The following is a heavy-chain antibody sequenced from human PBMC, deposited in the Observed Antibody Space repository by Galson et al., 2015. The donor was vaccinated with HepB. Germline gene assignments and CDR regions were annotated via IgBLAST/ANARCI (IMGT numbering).Heavy chain of an antibody. CDR2: IYSGGST. Sequence: SLRLSCAASGFTVSSNYMSWVRQAPGKGLEWVSVIYSGGSTYYADSVKGRFTISRDNSKNTLYLQMNSLRAEDTAVYYCARWHTAIPGMDVWGQGTTVTVSS. CDR3: ARWHTAIPGMDV. V-gene: IGHV3-66*01. D-gene: IGHD5-18*01. CDR1: GFTVSSNY. J-gene: IGHJ6*02.